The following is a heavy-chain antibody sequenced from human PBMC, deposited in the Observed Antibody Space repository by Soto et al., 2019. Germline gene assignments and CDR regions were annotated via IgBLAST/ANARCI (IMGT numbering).Heavy chain of an antibody. J-gene: IGHJ4*02. Sequence: QVQLVQSGAEVKKPGASVKVSCKASGYTFTGYHMHWVRQAPGQGLGWIGWINSNSGGTNYAHKFQGRVTMTRDTSISTAYMELSRLRSDDTAVYYCARPDDILTGSVDYWGQGTLVTVSS. CDR3: ARPDDILTGSVDY. D-gene: IGHD3-9*01. V-gene: IGHV1-2*02. CDR1: GYTFTGYH. CDR2: INSNSGGT.